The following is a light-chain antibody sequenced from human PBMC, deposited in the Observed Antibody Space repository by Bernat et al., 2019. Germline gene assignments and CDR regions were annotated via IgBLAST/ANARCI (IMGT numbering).Light chain of an antibody. V-gene: IGKV3-11*01. CDR2: DAS. J-gene: IGKJ4*01. CDR3: QPRSNWPLT. Sequence: EIVLTQSPATLSLSPGERATLSCRASQSITSYLAWYQQKPGQAPRLLIYDASSRATGIPGRFSGSGSGTDFTLTISSLEPEDFAVYYCQPRSNWPLTFGGGTKVEIK. CDR1: QSITSY.